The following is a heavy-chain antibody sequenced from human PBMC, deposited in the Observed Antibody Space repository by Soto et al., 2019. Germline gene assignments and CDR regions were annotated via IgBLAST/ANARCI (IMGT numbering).Heavy chain of an antibody. D-gene: IGHD3-10*01. V-gene: IGHV1-18*01. CDR2: ISAYNGNT. J-gene: IGHJ4*02. Sequence: ASVKVSCKASGYTFTSYGISWVRQAPGQGLEWMGWISAYNGNTNYAQKLQGRVTMTTDTSTSTAYMELRSLRSDDTAVYYCARGVLLWFGELSAYYFDYWGQGTLVPVSS. CDR1: GYTFTSYG. CDR3: ARGVLLWFGELSAYYFDY.